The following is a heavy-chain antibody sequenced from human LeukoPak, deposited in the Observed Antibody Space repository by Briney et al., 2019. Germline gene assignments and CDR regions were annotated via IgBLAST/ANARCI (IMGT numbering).Heavy chain of an antibody. CDR2: IYTSGST. CDR1: GGSISSYY. V-gene: IGHV4-4*07. J-gene: IGHJ4*02. Sequence: SETLSLTCTVAGGSISSYYGSLIRQPAGKGLEWIGLIYTSGSTNYNPSLKSRVTMSVDTSKNQFSLKLSSVTAADTAVYYCARDSGSSGWPYFAYWGQGTLVTVSS. D-gene: IGHD6-19*01. CDR3: ARDSGSSGWPYFAY.